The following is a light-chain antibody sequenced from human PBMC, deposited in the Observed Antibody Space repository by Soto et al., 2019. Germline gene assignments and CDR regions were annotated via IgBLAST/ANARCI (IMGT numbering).Light chain of an antibody. Sequence: DIQMTQSPSTLSASVGDRVTISCRASQSISNWLAWYQQKPGQAPKLLIYDASSLESGAPSRFSGSGSGTEFTLTISSLQPEDFAIYYCQQYNTYPHTFGQGTRLEIK. CDR2: DAS. J-gene: IGKJ2*01. CDR1: QSISNW. V-gene: IGKV1-5*01. CDR3: QQYNTYPHT.